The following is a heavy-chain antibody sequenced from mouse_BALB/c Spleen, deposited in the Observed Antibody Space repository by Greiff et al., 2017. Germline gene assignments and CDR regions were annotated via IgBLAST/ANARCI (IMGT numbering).Heavy chain of an antibody. CDR3: ASARRYFDY. V-gene: IGHV3-2*02. CDR1: GYSITSDYA. J-gene: IGHJ2*01. Sequence: EVKVEESGPGLVKPSQSLSLTCTVTGYSITSDYAWNWIRQFPGNKLEWMGYISYSGSTSYNPSLKSRISITRDTSKNQFFLQLNSVTTEDTATYYCASARRYFDYWGQGTTLTVSS. CDR2: ISYSGST.